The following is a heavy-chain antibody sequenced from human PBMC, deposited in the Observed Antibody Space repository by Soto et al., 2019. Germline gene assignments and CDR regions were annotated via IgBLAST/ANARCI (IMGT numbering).Heavy chain of an antibody. D-gene: IGHD2-2*01. CDR2: FDPEDGET. CDR3: ATGDIVVVPAAMTGNIYYYYYGMDV. J-gene: IGHJ6*02. V-gene: IGHV1-24*01. Sequence: ASVKVSCKVSGYTLTELSIHWVRQAPGKGLEWMGGFDPEDGETIYAQKFQGRVTMTEDTSTDTAYMELSSLRSEDTAVYYCATGDIVVVPAAMTGNIYYYYYGMDVWGQGTTVTV. CDR1: GYTLTELS.